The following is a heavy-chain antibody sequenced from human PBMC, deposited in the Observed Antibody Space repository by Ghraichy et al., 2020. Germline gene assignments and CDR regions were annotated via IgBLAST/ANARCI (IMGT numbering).Heavy chain of an antibody. D-gene: IGHD1-26*01. CDR3: ARHGTVGATPDY. CDR1: GGSISSSSYY. V-gene: IGHV4-39*01. CDR2: IYYSGST. J-gene: IGHJ4*02. Sequence: ETLSLTCTVSGGSISSSSYYWGWIRQPPGKGLEWIGSIYYSGSTYYNPSLKSRVTISVDTSKNQFSLKLSSVTAADTAVYYCARHGTVGATPDYWGQGTLVTVSS.